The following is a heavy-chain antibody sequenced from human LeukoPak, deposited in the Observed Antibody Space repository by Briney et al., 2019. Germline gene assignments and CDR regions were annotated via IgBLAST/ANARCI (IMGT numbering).Heavy chain of an antibody. D-gene: IGHD3-10*01. V-gene: IGHV3-33*01. CDR1: GFTFSSFG. Sequence: GTSLRLSCAASGFTFSSFGLHWVRQSPGKGLEWVSVIWFGGSKKYYGDSVKGRFTISRDDSKNTLYLQMNSLRVEDTAVYYCARDRIRGVISFGYFYGMDVWGQGTTVTVSS. CDR2: IWFGGSKK. J-gene: IGHJ6*02. CDR3: ARDRIRGVISFGYFYGMDV.